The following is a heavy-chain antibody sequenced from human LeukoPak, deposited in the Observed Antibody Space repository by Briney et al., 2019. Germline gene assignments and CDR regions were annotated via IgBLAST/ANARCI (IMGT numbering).Heavy chain of an antibody. V-gene: IGHV3-23*01. CDR2: ISGSGGAT. CDR1: GFTFNTYG. J-gene: IGHJ6*03. Sequence: GGTLRLSCAASGFTFNTYGMSWVRQAPGKGLEWVSGISGSGGATYYADSVKGRFTISRDDPHNTLYLQMNSLRAEDTALYYCAKDGGSGSYYYYYMDVWGKGTTVTVSS. CDR3: AKDGGSGSYYYYYMDV. D-gene: IGHD1-26*01.